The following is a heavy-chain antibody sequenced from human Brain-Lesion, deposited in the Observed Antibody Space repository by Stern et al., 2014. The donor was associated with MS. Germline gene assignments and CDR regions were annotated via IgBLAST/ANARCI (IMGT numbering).Heavy chain of an antibody. CDR1: GFTFRNYW. CDR3: TKDTYGPEDY. CDR2: INRDGTTI. D-gene: IGHD3-10*01. J-gene: IGHJ4*02. V-gene: IGHV3-74*02. Sequence: EVQLVPSGGGLVQPGGSLRLSCVASGFTFRNYWMPWVRQGPGKGLVWVARINRDGTTITHADSVKGRFTISRDNAKNTLYLQMNSLRVEDTAVYYCTKDTYGPEDYWGQGTSVTVSS.